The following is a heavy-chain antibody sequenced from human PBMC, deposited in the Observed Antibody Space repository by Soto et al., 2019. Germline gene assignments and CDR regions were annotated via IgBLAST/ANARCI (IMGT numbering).Heavy chain of an antibody. CDR3: AKDKGVFNWATSYFDY. J-gene: IGHJ4*02. V-gene: IGHV3-30*18. D-gene: IGHD1-1*01. Sequence: PGGSLRLSCAASGFTFSNYAMHWVRQAPGKGLEWVALTSYDGNNEYYTDSAKGRFTISRDNSKNTLFLQMNSPRPEDTAVYYCAKDKGVFNWATSYFDYWGQGDLVTVSS. CDR1: GFTFSNYA. CDR2: TSYDGNNE.